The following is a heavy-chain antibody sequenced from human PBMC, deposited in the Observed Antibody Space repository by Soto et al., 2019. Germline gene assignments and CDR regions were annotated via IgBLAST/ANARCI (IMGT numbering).Heavy chain of an antibody. CDR1: GDSIRSYY. J-gene: IGHJ5*02. CDR2: VFHTGNT. V-gene: IGHV4-59*08. Sequence: PSETLSLTCSVSGDSIRSYYWTWIRQPPGKGLQWIGYVFHTGNTNYNPSLKSRVTISEDASKNQVSLKLSSVTAADTAVYYCARGGQVVTPWGQGTLVTVSS. CDR3: ARGGQVVTP. D-gene: IGHD3-22*01.